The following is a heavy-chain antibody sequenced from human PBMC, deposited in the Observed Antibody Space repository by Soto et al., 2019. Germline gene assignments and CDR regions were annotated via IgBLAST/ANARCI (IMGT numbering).Heavy chain of an antibody. D-gene: IGHD3-16*01. CDR3: AMVDVYVTPSPQDV. Sequence: QVPLVQSGAEVKNPGASVKVSCKDSGYTFTRYGIGWARQAPGQGLEWMGWINTYNGNTNYAQNVQGRVTLTTDTSTSTAYMELRSMRSNDTAIYYCAMVDVYVTPSPQDVWGQGTTVIVSS. CDR2: INTYNGNT. J-gene: IGHJ6*02. V-gene: IGHV1-18*01. CDR1: GYTFTRYG.